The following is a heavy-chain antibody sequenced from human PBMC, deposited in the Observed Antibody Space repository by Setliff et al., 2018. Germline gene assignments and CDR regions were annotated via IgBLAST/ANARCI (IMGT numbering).Heavy chain of an antibody. CDR1: RFTFSNYA. V-gene: IGHV3-23*01. CDR3: AKIPSSSIDPYGSGSQKPIDF. D-gene: IGHD3-10*01. CDR2: ISASGRTT. Sequence: GGSLRLSCAASRFTFSNYAMSWVRQAPGKGLEWVSAISASGRTTYSAHSVKGRFTISRDNSKNTLYLQMNSLRAEDTAIYYCAKIPSSSIDPYGSGSQKPIDFWGQGTLVTVSS. J-gene: IGHJ5*01.